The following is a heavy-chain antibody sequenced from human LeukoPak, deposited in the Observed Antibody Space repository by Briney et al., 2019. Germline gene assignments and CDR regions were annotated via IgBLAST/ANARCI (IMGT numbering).Heavy chain of an antibody. CDR3: AKSQSDSGSQPQPLDS. J-gene: IGHJ4*02. Sequence: GGSLRLSCAASGFTFSTYAMTWVRQAPGKGLEWVSGISGSGGSTYYADSVKGRFTISRDNSKNTLCLQMNSLRAEDTAIYYCAKSQSDSGSQPQPLDSWGQGTLVTVSS. D-gene: IGHD3-10*01. CDR1: GFTFSTYA. CDR2: ISGSGGST. V-gene: IGHV3-23*01.